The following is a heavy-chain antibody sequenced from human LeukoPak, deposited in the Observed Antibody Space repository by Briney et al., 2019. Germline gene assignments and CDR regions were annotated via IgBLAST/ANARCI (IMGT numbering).Heavy chain of an antibody. J-gene: IGHJ4*02. Sequence: GGSLRLSCAASGFTFSSYAITWVRQAPGKGLEWVSLISGTGGSTYYADSVKGRFTISRDNSKNTLYLQMNSLRAVDTALYYCATSFTRISILMQKWGQGALVTVSS. CDR1: GFTFSSYA. CDR2: ISGTGGST. V-gene: IGHV3-23*01. CDR3: ATSFTRISILMQK. D-gene: IGHD2-8*01.